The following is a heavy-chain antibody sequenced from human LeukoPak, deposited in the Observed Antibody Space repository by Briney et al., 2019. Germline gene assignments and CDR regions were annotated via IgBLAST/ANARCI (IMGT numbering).Heavy chain of an antibody. J-gene: IGHJ4*02. CDR1: GFTFSSYE. CDR3: AKDRPPGYCSGGSCYNDY. V-gene: IGHV3-9*01. D-gene: IGHD2-15*01. CDR2: ISWNSGSI. Sequence: GGSLRLSCAASGFTFSSYEMHWVRQAPGKGLEWVSGISWNSGSIGYADSVKGRFTISRDNAKNSLYLQMNSLRAEDTAVYYCAKDRPPGYCSGGSCYNDYWGQGTLVTVSS.